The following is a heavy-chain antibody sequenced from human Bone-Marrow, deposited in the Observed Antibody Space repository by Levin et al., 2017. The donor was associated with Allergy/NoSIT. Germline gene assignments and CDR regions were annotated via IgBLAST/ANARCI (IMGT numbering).Heavy chain of an antibody. J-gene: IGHJ2*01. CDR1: GFAFRSYA. CDR3: AKASTMVITRDWYFDL. D-gene: IGHD3-22*01. CDR2: CSGRSDNI. Sequence: GESLKISCEGSGFAFRSYAMNWVRQVPGKGLEWVAGCSGRSDNIVYADAVKGRFTISRDNSKKTVSLQMTSLRVDDAAVYFCAKASTMVITRDWYFDLWGRGTLGSVSS. V-gene: IGHV3-23*01.